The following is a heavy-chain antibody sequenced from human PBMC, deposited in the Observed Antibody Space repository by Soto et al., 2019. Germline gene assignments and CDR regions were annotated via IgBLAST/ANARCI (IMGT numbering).Heavy chain of an antibody. CDR1: GGSLSGYY. V-gene: IGHV4-34*01. Sequence: QVQLQQWGAGLLKPSETLSLTCAVYGGSLSGYYWSWIGQPPGKGLEWIGEINHSGSTNYNPSLKSRVTISVDSSKNQFSLKLSSVTAADTAVYYCARRAAAGIPHFDYWGQGTLVTVSS. CDR2: INHSGST. D-gene: IGHD6-13*01. J-gene: IGHJ4*02. CDR3: ARRAAAGIPHFDY.